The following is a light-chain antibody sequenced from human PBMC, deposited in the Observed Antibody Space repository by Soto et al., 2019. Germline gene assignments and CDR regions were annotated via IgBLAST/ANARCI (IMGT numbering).Light chain of an antibody. Sequence: EIVLTQSPGTLSLSPGQRATLSFRASQTVISDSLAWYQQKPGQAPSLLIFGASSRATGIPDRFSGTGSGRDFTLTISRLEPEDFAFYYGQQYGGANSFGGGPKVEIK. CDR3: QQYGGANS. CDR2: GAS. J-gene: IGKJ4*01. CDR1: QTVISDS. V-gene: IGKV3-20*01.